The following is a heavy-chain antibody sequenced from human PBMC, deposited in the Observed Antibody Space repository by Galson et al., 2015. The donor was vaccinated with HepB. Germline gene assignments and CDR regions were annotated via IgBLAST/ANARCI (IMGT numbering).Heavy chain of an antibody. Sequence: SLRLSCAASGFTFSSYAMHWVRQAPGKGLEWVAVISYDGSNKYYADSVKGRFTISRDNSKNTLYLQMNSLRAEDTAVYYCARPLDGPDCSGGSCYLPPFDYWGQGTLVTVSS. J-gene: IGHJ4*02. CDR3: ARPLDGPDCSGGSCYLPPFDY. D-gene: IGHD2-15*01. CDR2: ISYDGSNK. CDR1: GFTFSSYA. V-gene: IGHV3-30-3*01.